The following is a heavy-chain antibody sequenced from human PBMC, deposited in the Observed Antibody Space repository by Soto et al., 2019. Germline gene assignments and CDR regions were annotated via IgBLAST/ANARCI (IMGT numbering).Heavy chain of an antibody. Sequence: QLQLQESGPGLVRPSEALSLTCTVSGGSLSSFADYWGWIRQPPGKGLACIGTVYYNENTYYSPSLKSRVTLSVDTATNAFSLNLRSVTAAATAIYFCARRERYYGSPGWFDPWGQGTLVTVSS. CDR1: GGSLSSFADY. CDR2: VYYNENT. D-gene: IGHD3-10*01. V-gene: IGHV4-39*01. CDR3: ARRERYYGSPGWFDP. J-gene: IGHJ5*02.